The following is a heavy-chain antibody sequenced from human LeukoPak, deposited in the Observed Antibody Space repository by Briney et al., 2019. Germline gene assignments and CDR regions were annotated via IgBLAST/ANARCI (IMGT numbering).Heavy chain of an antibody. CDR3: AREGASSSFGY. CDR1: GFTVSSNY. J-gene: IGHJ4*02. D-gene: IGHD6-13*01. CDR2: LYSGGNT. V-gene: IGHV3-53*01. Sequence: GGSLRLSCIVSGFTVSSNYMSWVRQAPGKGLEWVSVLYSGGNTYHADSVKGRFTISRDNSKNTLYLQMNSLRAEDTAVYYCAREGASSSFGYWGQGTLVTVSS.